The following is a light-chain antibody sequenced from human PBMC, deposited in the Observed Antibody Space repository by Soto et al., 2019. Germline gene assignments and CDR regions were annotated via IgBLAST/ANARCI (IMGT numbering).Light chain of an antibody. J-gene: IGLJ3*02. Sequence: QSVLTQPPSVSAGPGQRVTISCSGSTSNIGKNTVNWYQQLPGEAPKLFIYYDDLLASGVSDRFSGSKSGTSASLAISGLQSEDEADHYCGAWDDTLNGWVFGGGTKLTVL. CDR1: TSNIGKNT. V-gene: IGLV1-36*01. CDR3: GAWDDTLNGWV. CDR2: YDD.